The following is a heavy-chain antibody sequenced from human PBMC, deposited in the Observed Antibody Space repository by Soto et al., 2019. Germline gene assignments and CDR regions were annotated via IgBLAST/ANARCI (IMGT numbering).Heavy chain of an antibody. J-gene: IGHJ4*02. CDR2: ISYDGAHQ. D-gene: IGHD1-26*01. CDR1: GFTFSNYG. Sequence: QVQLVDSGGGVVQPGRSLRLSCAASGFTFSNYGIHWVRQTPGKGLEWVKAISYDGAHQYHADSVEGRFAISRDNSRNTVSLQMNSLRAEDTAVYYCAKGRYSGSQEVPEFNFWGQGTLVSVSS. V-gene: IGHV3-30*18. CDR3: AKGRYSGSQEVPEFNF.